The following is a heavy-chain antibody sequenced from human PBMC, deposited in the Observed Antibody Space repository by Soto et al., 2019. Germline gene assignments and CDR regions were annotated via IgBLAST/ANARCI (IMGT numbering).Heavy chain of an antibody. CDR1: GGSISSGGYY. Sequence: SETLSLTCTVSGGSISSGGYYWSWIRQLPGKGLEWMGYIYRSGNAYYNPSLESRLTISVDTSKNQFSLKLSSVTAADTAVYYCARKTDFSRRSFYYYGLDVCGHGPTVTVSS. J-gene: IGHJ6*02. V-gene: IGHV4-31*03. CDR3: ARKTDFSRRSFYYYGLDV. D-gene: IGHD3-3*01. CDR2: IYRSGNA.